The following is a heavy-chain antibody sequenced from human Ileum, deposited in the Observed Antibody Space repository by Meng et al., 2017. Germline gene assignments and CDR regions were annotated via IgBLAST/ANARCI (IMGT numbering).Heavy chain of an antibody. Sequence: QLQLQESGPGLVKPSATLSLTCTVSGCSISNTNYYWDWIRQAPGKGLEWVGSIYYNGNTYYNPSLKSRVTISIDTSKNQFSLKLSSVTAADTAVYYCARYNYYDSSGHSNFDYWGQGTLVTVSS. J-gene: IGHJ4*02. CDR3: ARYNYYDSSGHSNFDY. D-gene: IGHD3-22*01. CDR2: IYYNGNT. V-gene: IGHV4-39*01. CDR1: GCSISNTNYY.